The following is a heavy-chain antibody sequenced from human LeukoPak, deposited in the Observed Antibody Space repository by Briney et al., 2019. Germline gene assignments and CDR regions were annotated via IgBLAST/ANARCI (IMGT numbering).Heavy chain of an antibody. CDR1: GGSFSGYY. CDR3: ARGTRPFDY. Sequence: SETLSLTCAVYGGSFSGYYWSWIRQPPGGGLEWIGEINHSGSTNYNPSLKSRVTISVDTSKNQFSLKLSSVTAADTAVYYCARGTRPFDYWGQGTLVTVSS. CDR2: INHSGST. J-gene: IGHJ4*02. V-gene: IGHV4-34*01.